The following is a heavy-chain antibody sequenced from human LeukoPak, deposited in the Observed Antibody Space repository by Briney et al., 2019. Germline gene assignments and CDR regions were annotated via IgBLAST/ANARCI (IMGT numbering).Heavy chain of an antibody. D-gene: IGHD6-19*01. J-gene: IGHJ6*03. CDR1: GFTFSSYE. V-gene: IGHV3-48*03. CDR2: ISSSGSTI. Sequence: GGSLRLSCAASGFTFSSYEMNWVRQARGKGLEWVSYISSSGSTIYYADSVKVRFTISREYAKSSLYLQMNVQRVEDTAVYYCAKDPHSSGWSIYYYYYMDVWGKGTTVTVSS. CDR3: AKDPHSSGWSIYYYYYMDV.